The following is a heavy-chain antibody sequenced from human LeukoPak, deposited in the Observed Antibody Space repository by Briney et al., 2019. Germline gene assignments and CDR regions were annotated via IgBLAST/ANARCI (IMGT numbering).Heavy chain of an antibody. CDR1: GYTFTSYG. D-gene: IGHD2-2*02. CDR3: ARDRPGRYCSTISCYSASPFDP. V-gene: IGHV1-18*04. Sequence: ASVKVSCKASGYTFTSYGFSWVRQAPGQGLEWMGWISAYNGNTNYAQNLQGRVTITADESTSTAYMELSSLRSEDTAVYYCARDRPGRYCSTISCYSASPFDPWGQGTLVTVSS. J-gene: IGHJ5*02. CDR2: ISAYNGNT.